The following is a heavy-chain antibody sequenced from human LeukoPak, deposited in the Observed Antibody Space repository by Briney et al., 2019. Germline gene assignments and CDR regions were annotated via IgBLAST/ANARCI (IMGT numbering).Heavy chain of an antibody. J-gene: IGHJ4*02. CDR3: ARRRRPYYGAFDY. CDR1: GGSISSGSYY. D-gene: IGHD4-17*01. V-gene: IGHV4-61*02. CDR2: LYTRGST. Sequence: PPETLSLTCTVSGGSISSGSYYCTWIRQPAGKGLEWIGRLYTRGSTNYNPSLKSRVTVSVDTSKSQFSLKLSSVTAADTAVYYCARRRRPYYGAFDYWGQGTLVTVSS.